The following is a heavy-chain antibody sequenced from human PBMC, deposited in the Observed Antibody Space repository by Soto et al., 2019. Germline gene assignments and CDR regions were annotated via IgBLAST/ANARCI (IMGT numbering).Heavy chain of an antibody. CDR3: AKDWGATFYYYGMDV. CDR1: GFTFSSYA. V-gene: IGHV3-23*01. D-gene: IGHD1-26*01. J-gene: IGHJ6*02. Sequence: EVQLLESGGGLVQPGGSLRLSCAASGFTFSSYAMSWVRQAPGKGLEWVSAISGSGGSTDYADSVKGRFTISRDNSKNTLYLQMNSLRAEDTAVYYCAKDWGATFYYYGMDVWGQGTTVTVSS. CDR2: ISGSGGST.